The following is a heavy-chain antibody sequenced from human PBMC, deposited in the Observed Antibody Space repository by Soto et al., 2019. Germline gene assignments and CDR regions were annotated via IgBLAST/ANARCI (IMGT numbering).Heavy chain of an antibody. Sequence: GGSLRLSCAASGFTFSSYALHWVRQAPGKGLEWVAVISYDGSNKYYADSVKGRFTISRDNAKNSLYLQMNSLRAEDAAVYYCARGSPGGWFDPWGQGTLVTVSS. D-gene: IGHD3-10*01. CDR2: ISYDGSNK. V-gene: IGHV3-30-3*01. CDR1: GFTFSSYA. CDR3: ARGSPGGWFDP. J-gene: IGHJ5*02.